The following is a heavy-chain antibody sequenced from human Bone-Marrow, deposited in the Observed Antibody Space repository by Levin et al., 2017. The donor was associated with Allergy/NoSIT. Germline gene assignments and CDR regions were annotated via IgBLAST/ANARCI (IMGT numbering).Heavy chain of an antibody. CDR1: GFTFSSYA. J-gene: IGHJ6*02. CDR2: ISYDGSNK. Sequence: GESLKISCAASGFTFSSYAMHWVRQAPGKGLEWVAVISYDGSNKYYADSVKGRFTISRDNSKNTLYLQMNSLRAEDTAVYYCARAGRKYCSSTSCPGMDVWGQGTTVTVSS. V-gene: IGHV3-30-3*01. D-gene: IGHD2-2*01. CDR3: ARAGRKYCSSTSCPGMDV.